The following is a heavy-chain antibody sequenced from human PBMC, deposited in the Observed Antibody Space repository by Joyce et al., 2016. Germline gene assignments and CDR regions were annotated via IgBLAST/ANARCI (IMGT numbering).Heavy chain of an antibody. D-gene: IGHD5-24*01. CDR2: LSPTSGHI. CDR1: GYTFSTYE. V-gene: IGHV1-8*01. CDR3: ARGGSRYGADAYDI. J-gene: IGHJ3*02. Sequence: QVQLVQSGAEVKKPGASVKVSCKASGYTFSTYEINWVRQATGQGLEWLGLLSPTSGHIAYAQKFHGRLTITRSTSISTAYMDLSSLRSEDTALYYCARGGSRYGADAYDIWGQGTMIIVSS.